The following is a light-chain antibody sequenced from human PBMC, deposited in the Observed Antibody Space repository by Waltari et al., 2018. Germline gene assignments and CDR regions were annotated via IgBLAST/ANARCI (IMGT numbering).Light chain of an antibody. CDR3: SSYTRRSYWV. V-gene: IGLV2-14*01. Sequence: QSALTQPASVSGSPGQSITISCTGTSSAVGFYDFVPWFQQHPGKAPKVMIYKVNNRPSGVSNRFSGSTSANTASLTISGLQAEDEADYYCSSYTRRSYWVFGGGTQLTVL. CDR1: SSAVGFYDF. J-gene: IGLJ3*02. CDR2: KVN.